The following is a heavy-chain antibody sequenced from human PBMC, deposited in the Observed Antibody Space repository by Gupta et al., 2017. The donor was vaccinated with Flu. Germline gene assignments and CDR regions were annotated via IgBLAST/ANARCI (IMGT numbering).Heavy chain of an antibody. J-gene: IGHJ5*01. D-gene: IGHD2-21*02. CDR1: GYTFTSFD. Sequence: QVQLVQSGAEVKRPGASVKVSCKASGYTFTSFDINWVRQATGQGLEWMGWMNPNSGHTGYAQKFQARVTLTRNTSIRTAYMELSSLRSEDTAVYYCGRLVSRGGDCYYVDSWGQGTRVTVSS. V-gene: IGHV1-8*01. CDR3: GRLVSRGGDCYYVDS. CDR2: MNPNSGHT.